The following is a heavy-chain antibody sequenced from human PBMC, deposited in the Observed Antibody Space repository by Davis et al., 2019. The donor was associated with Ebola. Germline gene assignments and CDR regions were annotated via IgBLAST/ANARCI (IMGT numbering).Heavy chain of an antibody. CDR1: GFTFSSYS. CDR2: ITSNSYI. D-gene: IGHD6-19*01. J-gene: IGHJ4*02. CDR3: ASNSGAQGDY. Sequence: GESLKISCAASGFTFSSYSMNWVRQAPGKGLEWVSSITSNSYIYYADSVKGRFTISRDNAKNSLYLQMNSLRDEDTAVYYCASNSGAQGDYWGQGTLVTVSS. V-gene: IGHV3-21*01.